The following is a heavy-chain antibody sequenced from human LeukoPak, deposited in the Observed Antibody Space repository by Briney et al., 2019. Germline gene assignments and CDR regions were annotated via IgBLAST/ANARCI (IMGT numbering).Heavy chain of an antibody. D-gene: IGHD6-13*01. CDR3: ARESRGIAAAAGTIFDY. Sequence: ASVKVSCKASGGTFSSYAISWVRQAPGQGLEWMGGIIPIFGTANYAQKFQGRVTITTDESTSTAYMELSSLRSEDTAVYYCARESRGIAAAAGTIFDYWGQGTLVTVSS. V-gene: IGHV1-69*05. CDR2: IIPIFGTA. CDR1: GGTFSSYA. J-gene: IGHJ4*02.